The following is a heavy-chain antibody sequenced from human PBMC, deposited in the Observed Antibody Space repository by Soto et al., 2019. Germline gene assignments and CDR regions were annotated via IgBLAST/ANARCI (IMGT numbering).Heavy chain of an antibody. CDR3: ARFRVEGDAVP. D-gene: IGHD2-21*02. V-gene: IGHV3-74*01. J-gene: IGHJ5*02. CDR2: INGDGTST. Sequence: EMQLVESGGGLVQPGQSLRLSCAASGFVFSNYWMHWVRQTPGKGLVWVSRINGDGTSTSYADSVRGRFTISRDNAKNALYLQMDRLRIEDTALYYCARFRVEGDAVPWGQGTLVTVFS. CDR1: GFVFSNYW.